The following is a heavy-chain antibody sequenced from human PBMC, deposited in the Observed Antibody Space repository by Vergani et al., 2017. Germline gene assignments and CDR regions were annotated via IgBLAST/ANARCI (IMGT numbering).Heavy chain of an antibody. V-gene: IGHV4-39*07. D-gene: IGHD3-10*01. CDR3: ASTRPMVRGVRRFYMDV. J-gene: IGHJ6*03. CDR2: IYYSGST. CDR1: GGSISSSSYY. Sequence: QLQLQESGPGLVKPSETLSLTCTVSGGSISSSSYYWGWIRQPPGKGLEWIGSIYYSGSTYYNPSLKSRVTISVDTSKNQFSLKLSSVTAADTAVYYCASTRPMVRGVRRFYMDVWGKGTTVTVSS.